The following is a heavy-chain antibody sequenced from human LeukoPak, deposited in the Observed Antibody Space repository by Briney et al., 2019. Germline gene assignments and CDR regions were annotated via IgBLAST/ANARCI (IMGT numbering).Heavy chain of an antibody. CDR2: ISGSGGST. D-gene: IGHD2-2*01. V-gene: IGHV3-23*01. J-gene: IGHJ4*02. CDR3: AKGYCASLTCFSRFDY. CDR1: GFTFSSYA. Sequence: PGGSLRLSCAASGFTFSSYAMSWVRQAPGKGLGWVSAISGSGGSTYYADSVKGRFTISRDNSKNTLYLQMNSLRAEDTALYYCAKGYCASLTCFSRFDYWGQGILVTVSS.